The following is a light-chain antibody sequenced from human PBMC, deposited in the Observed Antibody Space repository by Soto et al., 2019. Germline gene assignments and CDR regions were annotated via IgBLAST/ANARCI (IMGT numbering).Light chain of an antibody. CDR2: KAS. CDR1: QSIGSW. CDR3: QQFNSYPWT. V-gene: IGKV1-5*03. J-gene: IGKJ1*01. Sequence: DIQMTQSPSTLSASVGDRVTITCRASQSIGSWLAWYQQNPGKAPNLLINKASSLESGVPSRFSGSGSGTEFTLTISSLQPDDFATYYCQQFNSYPWTFGQGTKVDIK.